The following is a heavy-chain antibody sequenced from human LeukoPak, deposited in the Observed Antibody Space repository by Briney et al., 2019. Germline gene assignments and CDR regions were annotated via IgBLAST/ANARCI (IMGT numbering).Heavy chain of an antibody. CDR3: VRDSNLSFDY. Sequence: GSLRLSCAASGLTLSSYWMHWVRQAPGKGLVWVSHTNTDGTATTYADSVKGRFTISRDNAKNTLYLQMNSLRAEDTAVYYCVRDSNLSFDYWGQGALVTVSS. D-gene: IGHD1-14*01. CDR1: GLTLSSYW. V-gene: IGHV3-74*01. CDR2: TNTDGTAT. J-gene: IGHJ4*02.